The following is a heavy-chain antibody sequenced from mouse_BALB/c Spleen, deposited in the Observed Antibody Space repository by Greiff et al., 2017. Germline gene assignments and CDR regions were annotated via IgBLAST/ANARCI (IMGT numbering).Heavy chain of an antibody. CDR1: GFPFSDYY. J-gene: IGHJ3*01. D-gene: IGHD1-2*01. CDR2: IRDGGSYT. CDR3: ARGGVTTAGFAY. Sequence: DVKVEESGGGLVKPGGSLKLSCAASGFPFSDYYMYWVRQTPEKRLEWVATIRDGGSYTYYPDSVKGRFTISRDNAKNNLYLQMSSLKSEDTAMYDCARGGVTTAGFAYWGEGTLVTVAA. V-gene: IGHV5-4*02.